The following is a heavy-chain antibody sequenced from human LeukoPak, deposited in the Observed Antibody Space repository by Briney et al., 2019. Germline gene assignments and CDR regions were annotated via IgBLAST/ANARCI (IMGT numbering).Heavy chain of an antibody. Sequence: SETLSLTCGVSGGSVTSTNWWTWIRQPPGKGLGWIGEVHINGNTNYNPALYGRVTMSVDTSDNHVSLKLTSLTAADTAVYFCAREGGPYRPLDYSGQGTLVTVTS. J-gene: IGHJ4*02. V-gene: IGHV4-4*02. D-gene: IGHD3-16*02. CDR2: VHINGNT. CDR3: AREGGPYRPLDY. CDR1: GGSVTSTNW.